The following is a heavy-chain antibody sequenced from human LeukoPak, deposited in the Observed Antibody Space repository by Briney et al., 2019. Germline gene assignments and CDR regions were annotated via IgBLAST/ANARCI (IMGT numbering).Heavy chain of an antibody. CDR2: ISYDGSNK. CDR3: AKVYCGGDCYSVQAFDY. V-gene: IGHV3-30*18. Sequence: GGSLRLSCAASGFTFSSYGMHWVRQAPGKGLEWVAVISYDGSNKYYADSVKGRFTISRDNSKSTLYLQMNSLRAEDTAVYYCAKVYCGGDCYSVQAFDYWGQGTLVTVSS. J-gene: IGHJ4*02. CDR1: GFTFSSYG. D-gene: IGHD2-21*02.